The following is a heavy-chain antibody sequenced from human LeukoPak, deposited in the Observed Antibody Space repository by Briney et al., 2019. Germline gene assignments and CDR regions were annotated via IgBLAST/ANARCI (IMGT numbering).Heavy chain of an antibody. CDR1: GFTFSSYW. CDR2: INSDGSST. V-gene: IGHV3-74*01. D-gene: IGHD3-10*01. Sequence: GGSLRLSCAASGFTFSSYWMHWVRQAPGKGLVWVSRINSDGSSTSYADSVKGRFTISRDNAKNTLYLQMNSLRAEDTAVYYCARATYYYGSGSYYRGVDYWGQGTLVTVSS. CDR3: ARATYYYGSGSYYRGVDY. J-gene: IGHJ4*02.